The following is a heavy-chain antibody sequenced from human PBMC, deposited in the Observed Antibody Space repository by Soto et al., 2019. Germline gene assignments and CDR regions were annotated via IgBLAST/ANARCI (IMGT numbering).Heavy chain of an antibody. CDR3: ARESEDLTSNFDY. V-gene: IGHV3-21*06. J-gene: IGHJ4*02. CDR2: ISSTTNYI. Sequence: EVQLVESGGGLVKPGGSLRVSCAASGFTFTRYSMNWVRQAPGKGLEWVSSISSTTNYIYYGDSMKGRFTISRDNAKNSLYLEMNSLRAEDTAVYYCARESEDLTSNFDYWGQGTLVTVSS. CDR1: GFTFTRYS.